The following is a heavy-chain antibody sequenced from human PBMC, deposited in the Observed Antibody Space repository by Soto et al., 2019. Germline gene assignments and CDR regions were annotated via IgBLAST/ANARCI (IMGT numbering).Heavy chain of an antibody. J-gene: IGHJ6*02. D-gene: IGHD6-13*01. CDR1: GYTFTGYY. CDR2: INPNSGGT. Sequence: ASVKVSCKASGYTFTGYYMHWVRQAPGQGLEWMGWINPNSGGTNYAQKFQGRVTMTRDTSISTAYMELSRLRSDDTAVYYCARGDSSSWFNGYYYYGMYVWGQGTTVTVSS. V-gene: IGHV1-2*02. CDR3: ARGDSSSWFNGYYYYGMYV.